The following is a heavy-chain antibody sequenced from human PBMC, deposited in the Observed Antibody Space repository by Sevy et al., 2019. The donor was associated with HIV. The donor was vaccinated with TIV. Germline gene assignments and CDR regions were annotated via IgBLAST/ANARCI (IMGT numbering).Heavy chain of an antibody. CDR3: ARVKFGGRYAFDI. J-gene: IGHJ3*02. V-gene: IGHV3-21*01. Sequence: GGSLRLSCAASGFTFSSYSMNWVRQAPGKGLEWVSSISSSSSYIYYAASVKGRFTISRDNAKNSLYLQMNSLRAEDTAVYYCARVKFGGRYAFDIWGQGTMVTVSS. CDR2: ISSSSSYI. CDR1: GFTFSSYS. D-gene: IGHD1-26*01.